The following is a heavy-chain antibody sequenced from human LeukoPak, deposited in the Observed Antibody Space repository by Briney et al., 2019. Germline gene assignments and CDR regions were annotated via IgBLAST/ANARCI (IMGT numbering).Heavy chain of an antibody. D-gene: IGHD3-22*01. Sequence: SETLSLTCTVSGGSITSYYWSWIRQPPGKGLEWIGYIYYSGSTNYNPSLKSRVTISVDTSKNQFSLKLSSVTAADTAVYYCARGSDSSGYYYYYYYYMDVWGKGTTVTVSS. CDR3: ARGSDSSGYYYYYYYYMDV. V-gene: IGHV4-59*01. J-gene: IGHJ6*03. CDR1: GGSITSYY. CDR2: IYYSGST.